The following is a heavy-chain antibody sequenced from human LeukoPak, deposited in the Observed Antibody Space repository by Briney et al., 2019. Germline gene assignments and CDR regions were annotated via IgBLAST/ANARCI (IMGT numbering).Heavy chain of an antibody. CDR1: GFTVSSNY. D-gene: IGHD3-22*01. CDR2: ISYDGSNK. J-gene: IGHJ6*01. Sequence: GGSLRLSCAASGFTVSSNYMSWVRQAPGKGLEWVAVISYDGSNKYYADSVKGRFTISGDNSKNTLYLQMNSLRAEDTAVYYCAKDYYDSSGYYSFSPYYYYYGMDVWGQGTTVTVSS. CDR3: AKDYYDSSGYYSFSPYYYYYGMDV. V-gene: IGHV3-30*18.